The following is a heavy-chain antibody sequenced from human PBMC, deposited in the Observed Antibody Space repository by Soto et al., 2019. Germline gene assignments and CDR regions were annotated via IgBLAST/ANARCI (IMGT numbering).Heavy chain of an antibody. D-gene: IGHD6-6*01. CDR3: AKQFGSSSEDYFDY. J-gene: IGHJ4*02. V-gene: IGHV3-23*01. CDR2: ITAGGGTT. CDR1: RFTFSSYA. Sequence: EVQLLESGGGLVQPGGSLRLSCAASRFTFSSYAMSWVRQAPGKGLEWVSAITAGGGTTHYADSVKGRFTISRDNSKHTLYLQMNSLRAEDTAVYYCAKQFGSSSEDYFDYWGQGTLVTVSS.